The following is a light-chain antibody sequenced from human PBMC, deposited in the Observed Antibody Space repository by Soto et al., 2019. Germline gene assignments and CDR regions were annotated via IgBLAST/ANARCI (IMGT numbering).Light chain of an antibody. CDR2: DVN. J-gene: IGLJ2*01. CDR3: TSWTTSTTMI. V-gene: IGLV2-14*03. Sequence: QSALTQPDSVSGSPGQSITISCTGTRRDIGAYNFVSWYQQHPGEVPKLMLYDVNVRPSGVSNRFSGSKSGNTASLTISGLQAEDEVDYYCTSWTTSTTMIFGGGTKVTVL. CDR1: RRDIGAYNF.